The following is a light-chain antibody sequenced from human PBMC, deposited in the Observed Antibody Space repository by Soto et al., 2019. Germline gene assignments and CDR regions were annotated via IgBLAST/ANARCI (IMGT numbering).Light chain of an antibody. V-gene: IGLV1-47*01. Sequence: VLTQPPSASGTPGQRVTISCSRSSSNIGSNYVYWYQQLPGTVPQLLIYRNSERPSGVPDRFSGSKSGTSASLAISGPRSEDEADYYCAAWDDSLSGVVFGGGTQLTVL. CDR2: RNS. CDR3: AAWDDSLSGVV. CDR1: SSNIGSNY. J-gene: IGLJ2*01.